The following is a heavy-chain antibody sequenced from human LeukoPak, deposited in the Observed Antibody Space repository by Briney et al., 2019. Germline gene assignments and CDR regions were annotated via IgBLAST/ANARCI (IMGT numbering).Heavy chain of an antibody. Sequence: PSQTLSLTCTVSGGSISSELYSWSWIRQSAGKGLEWVGHIYVSGSTKYNPSLQSRVSISLDTSKNQFSLTLTSVTAADTAVYYCARDPAPISGSFFNNYGMDVRGQGTTVTVSS. CDR1: GGSISSELYS. CDR2: IYVSGST. J-gene: IGHJ6*02. V-gene: IGHV4-61*09. CDR3: ARDPAPISGSFFNNYGMDV. D-gene: IGHD1-26*01.